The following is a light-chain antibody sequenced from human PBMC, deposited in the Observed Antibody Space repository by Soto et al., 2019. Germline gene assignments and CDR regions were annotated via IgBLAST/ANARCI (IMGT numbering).Light chain of an antibody. V-gene: IGKV4-1*01. CDR2: WAS. CDR1: QSVLYSSENKNY. CDR3: QQYYTTPRT. J-gene: IGKJ1*01. Sequence: DIVMTQSPDSLAVSLGERVTINCKSSQSVLYSSENKNYLAWYQQKPGQPPKLLIYWASTRDSGVPDRFSGSGSGTDFTLTISSLQAEDVAVYYCQQYYTTPRTFGQGTKVEIK.